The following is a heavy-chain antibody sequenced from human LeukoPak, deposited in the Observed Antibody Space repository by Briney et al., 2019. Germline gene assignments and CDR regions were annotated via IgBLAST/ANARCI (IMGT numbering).Heavy chain of an antibody. CDR1: GYTFTAYY. D-gene: IGHD3-16*01. J-gene: IGHJ4*02. CDR3: ARDKGTLGGDS. V-gene: IGHV1-2*02. Sequence: GASVKVSCKASGYTFTAYYIHWVRQAPGQGLEWMSLINPNSGGTNYAQKFQGRVTMTRDASISTAYMELSKLTSDDTAVYYCARDKGTLGGDSWGPGTLVTVSS. CDR2: INPNSGGT.